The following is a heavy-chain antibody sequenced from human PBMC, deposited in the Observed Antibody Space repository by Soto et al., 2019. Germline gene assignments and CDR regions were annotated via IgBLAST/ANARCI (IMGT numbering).Heavy chain of an antibody. D-gene: IGHD2-21*02. CDR1: GVCISSGCYY. J-gene: IGHJ4*02. CDR3: ASVIAGDSEYYFDF. Sequence: SLSLTCTVSGVCISSGCYYWSWIRQHPGKGLEWIGNIYYSGRTYYNPSLKSRVILSVDTSKNHFSLTLRSVTAADSAMYYCASVIAGDSEYYFDFCGQRALVTVSS. V-gene: IGHV4-31*03. CDR2: IYYSGRT.